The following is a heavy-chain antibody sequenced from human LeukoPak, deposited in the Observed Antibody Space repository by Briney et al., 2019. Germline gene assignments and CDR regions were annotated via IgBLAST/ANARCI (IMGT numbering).Heavy chain of an antibody. Sequence: PSETLSLTCTVSGGSMSSSGHYWGWIRQPPRKGLEWIGTIYYSGSTYYNPSLKSRVTISVDTSKNQFCLKLSSVTAADTAVYYCARLRVVRVVPAAKAFDIWGQGTMVTVSS. CDR3: ARLRVVRVVPAAKAFDI. V-gene: IGHV4-39*07. J-gene: IGHJ3*02. CDR1: GGSMSSSGHY. D-gene: IGHD2-2*01. CDR2: IYYSGST.